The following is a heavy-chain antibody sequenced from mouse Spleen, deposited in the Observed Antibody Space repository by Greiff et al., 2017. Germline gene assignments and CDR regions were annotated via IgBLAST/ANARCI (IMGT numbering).Heavy chain of an antibody. CDR3: ARQNYRYFDV. J-gene: IGHJ1*01. CDR2: ISYDGSN. Sequence: EVKLMESGPGLVKPSQSLSLTCSVTGYSITSGYYRNWIRQFLGNKLEWMGYISYDGSNNYNPSLKNRISITRDTSKNQFFLKLNSVTAEDTATYYCARQNYRYFDVWGAGTTVTVSS. CDR1: GYSITSGYY. V-gene: IGHV3-6*01.